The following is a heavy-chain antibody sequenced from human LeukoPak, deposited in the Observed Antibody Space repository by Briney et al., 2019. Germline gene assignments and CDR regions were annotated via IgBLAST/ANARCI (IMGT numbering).Heavy chain of an antibody. J-gene: IGHJ6*02. Sequence: SETLSLTCTVSGASLSGYWSWVRQTPGKELEWIGYIHYTGTTDYNPSLSSRVMISIDTSKDQFFLRLTSVTAADTAIYFCVRVMPHHYYYGMDVWGQGTSVTVSS. D-gene: IGHD2-2*01. CDR1: GASLSGY. V-gene: IGHV4-59*01. CDR3: VRVMPHHYYYGMDV. CDR2: IHYTGTT.